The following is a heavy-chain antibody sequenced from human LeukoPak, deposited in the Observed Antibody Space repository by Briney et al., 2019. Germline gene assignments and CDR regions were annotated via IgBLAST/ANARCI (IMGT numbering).Heavy chain of an antibody. Sequence: GGSLRLSCTASGFTFSTYAMSWVRQAPGKGLEWVSTVSGSGGSTCYADSVTGRFTISRDNSKNTLYLEMNSLRAEDTAVYYCAKALLRRVWFGELLPPSDPAFDIWGQGTMVTVSS. CDR3: AKALLRRVWFGELLPPSDPAFDI. J-gene: IGHJ3*02. V-gene: IGHV3-23*01. D-gene: IGHD3-10*01. CDR2: VSGSGGST. CDR1: GFTFSTYA.